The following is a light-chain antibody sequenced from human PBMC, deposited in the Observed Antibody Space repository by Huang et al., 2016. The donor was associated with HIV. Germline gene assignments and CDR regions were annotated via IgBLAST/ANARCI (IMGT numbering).Light chain of an antibody. CDR1: DGVSTN. Sequence: EKVMAQSPGTLSVSPGERATLSCRASDGVSTNVAWYQQRPGQAPRLLIYGASTRATGIPARFSGSGSGTEFALTISSMQSEDFAVYYCQQYNNWPVTFGGGTKVEIK. CDR2: GAS. J-gene: IGKJ4*01. CDR3: QQYNNWPVT. V-gene: IGKV3-15*01.